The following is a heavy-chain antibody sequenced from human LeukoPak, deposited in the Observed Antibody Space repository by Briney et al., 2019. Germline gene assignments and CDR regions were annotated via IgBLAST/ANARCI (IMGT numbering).Heavy chain of an antibody. Sequence: PGGSLRLSCAASGFTFSSYGMHWVRQAPGKGLEWVAVISYDGGNKYYADSVKGRFTISRDNSKNTLYLQMNSLRAEDTAVYYCAKVRGKYYDSSGYYDYWGQGTLVTVSS. D-gene: IGHD3-22*01. CDR2: ISYDGGNK. J-gene: IGHJ4*02. CDR3: AKVRGKYYDSSGYYDY. CDR1: GFTFSSYG. V-gene: IGHV3-30*18.